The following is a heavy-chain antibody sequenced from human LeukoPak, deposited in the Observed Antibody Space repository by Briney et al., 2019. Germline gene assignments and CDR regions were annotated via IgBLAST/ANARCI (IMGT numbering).Heavy chain of an antibody. J-gene: IGHJ4*02. CDR1: GGSISSYY. CDR3: ARHRGYCSSTSCSYIDY. Sequence: SETLSLTCTVSGGSISSYYWSWIRQPPGKGLEWIGYIYTSGSTNYNPSLKSRVTISVDTSKNQFSLKLSSVTAADTAVYYCARHRGYCSSTSCSYIDYWGQETLVTVP. V-gene: IGHV4-4*09. D-gene: IGHD2-2*01. CDR2: IYTSGST.